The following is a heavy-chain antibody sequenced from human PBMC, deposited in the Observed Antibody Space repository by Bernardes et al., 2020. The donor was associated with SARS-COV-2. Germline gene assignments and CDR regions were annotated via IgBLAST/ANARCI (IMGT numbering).Heavy chain of an antibody. D-gene: IGHD3-22*01. CDR2: ISGSGGST. CDR1: GFTFSSYA. CDR3: AKGLEAVVVYYYFDY. J-gene: IGHJ4*02. Sequence: GGSLRLSCAASGFTFSSYAMSWVRQAPGKGLEWVSAISGSGGSTYYADSVKGRFTISRDNSKNRLYLQMNSLRAEDTAVYYCAKGLEAVVVYYYFDYWGQGTLVTVSS. V-gene: IGHV3-23*01.